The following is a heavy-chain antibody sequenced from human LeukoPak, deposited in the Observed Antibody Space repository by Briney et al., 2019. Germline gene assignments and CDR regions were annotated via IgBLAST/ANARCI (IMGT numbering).Heavy chain of an antibody. Sequence: SETLSLTCTVSGGSISSYYWSWIRQPPGKGLEWIGYIYYSGSTNYNPSLKSRVTISVDTSKNQFSLKLSSVTAADTAVYYCARAIAVGRWDFDYWGQGTLVPVSS. D-gene: IGHD6-19*01. CDR1: GGSISSYY. V-gene: IGHV4-59*01. CDR2: IYYSGST. CDR3: ARAIAVGRWDFDY. J-gene: IGHJ4*02.